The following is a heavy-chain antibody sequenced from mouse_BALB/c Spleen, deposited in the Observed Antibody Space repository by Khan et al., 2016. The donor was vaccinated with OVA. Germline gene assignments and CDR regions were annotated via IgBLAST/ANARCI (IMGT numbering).Heavy chain of an antibody. CDR1: GFTFSSYS. V-gene: IGHV5-6*01. CDR3: ADHLAGSVAY. D-gene: IGHD1-1*01. Sequence: EVELVESGGDLVKPGGSLKLSCAASGFTFSSYSMSWVRQTPDKRLEWVASISSGGDYPYYPDSVRGRFTFSRDNPTNPLYRKMSDLKCEDTAMYYGADHLAGSVAYWGQGTLVTVSA. CDR2: ISSGGDYP. J-gene: IGHJ3*01.